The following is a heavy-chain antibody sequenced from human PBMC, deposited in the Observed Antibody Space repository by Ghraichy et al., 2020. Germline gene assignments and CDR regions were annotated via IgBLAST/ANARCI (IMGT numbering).Heavy chain of an antibody. J-gene: IGHJ6*02. CDR2: ISASGGGT. CDR3: AKYVYSSSNYNGMDV. D-gene: IGHD6-6*01. V-gene: IGHV3-23*01. CDR1: GPTFSSYA. Sequence: GESLNISCAASGPTFSSYAMSWVRQAPGKGLEWLSSISASGGGTYFADSVKGRFTVSRDNSKNTVYLQMNNLGAEDTAVYYCAKYVYSSSNYNGMDVWGRGTTVTVSS.